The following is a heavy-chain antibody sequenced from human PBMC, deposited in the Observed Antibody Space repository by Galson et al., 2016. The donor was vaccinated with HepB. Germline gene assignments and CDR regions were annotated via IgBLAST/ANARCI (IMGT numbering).Heavy chain of an antibody. Sequence: SETLSLTCAVSGDSISNDIWWSWVRQPPGKGLEWIGEIYHTGTTNYNPSLKSRITMSLDKSKNQFSLKLNSVTAADTAVYYCANLGYCSGGDCYSVDWGQGTMVTVSS. CDR1: GDSISNDIW. J-gene: IGHJ4*02. CDR2: IYHTGTT. V-gene: IGHV4-4*02. D-gene: IGHD2-15*01. CDR3: ANLGYCSGGDCYSVD.